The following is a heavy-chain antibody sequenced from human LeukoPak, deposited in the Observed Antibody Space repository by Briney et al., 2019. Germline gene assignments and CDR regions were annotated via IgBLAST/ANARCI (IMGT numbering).Heavy chain of an antibody. CDR2: IYSGGST. D-gene: IGHD3-9*01. V-gene: IGHV3-66*01. Sequence: PGGSLRLSCLASGFTVSSYYIFWVRQAPGNGLEWVSVIYSGGSTYYAESVKGRFSTSRDNSKNTLFLQMNALRAEDTAVYYCATNQRPYFYHGMDVWGQGTTVTVSS. J-gene: IGHJ6*02. CDR1: GFTVSSYY. CDR3: ATNQRPYFYHGMDV.